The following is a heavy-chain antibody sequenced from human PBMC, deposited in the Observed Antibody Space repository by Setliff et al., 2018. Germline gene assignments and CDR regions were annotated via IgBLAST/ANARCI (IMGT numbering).Heavy chain of an antibody. CDR3: AKPQVELRWGFES. CDR1: GFTFSTYA. Sequence: GESLKISCAASGFTFSTYAMSWVRQAPGKGLEWVSTIYSGDRNTFYTDSVKGRFTLFRDGSKNTLFLHMTSLRAEDTAVYYCAKPQVELRWGFESWGQGTPVTVSS. D-gene: IGHD1-7*01. J-gene: IGHJ4*02. CDR2: IYSGDRNT. V-gene: IGHV3-23*03.